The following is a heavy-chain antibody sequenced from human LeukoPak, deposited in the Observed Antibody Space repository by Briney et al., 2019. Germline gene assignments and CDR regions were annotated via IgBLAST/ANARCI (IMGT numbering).Heavy chain of an antibody. V-gene: IGHV4-59*01. CDR3: ARDRAWELHAFDI. D-gene: IGHD1-26*01. Sequence: KTSETLSLTCTVSGGSISSYYWSWIRQPPGKGLEWIGYIYCSGGTNYNPSLKSRVTISVDTSKNQFSLKLSSVTAADTAVYYCARDRAWELHAFDIWGQGTMVTVSS. CDR1: GGSISSYY. CDR2: IYCSGGT. J-gene: IGHJ3*02.